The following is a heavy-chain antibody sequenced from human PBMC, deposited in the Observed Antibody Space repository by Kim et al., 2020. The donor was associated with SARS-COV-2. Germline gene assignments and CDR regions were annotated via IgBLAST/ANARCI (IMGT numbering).Heavy chain of an antibody. CDR3: ARVDAMTGSYTACYFD. CDR2: VTYSART. Sequence: SETLSLTCTVYGASISSYGYFWAWQRQGPGKGLEWIGSVTYSARTYNNPTIERRITTSLDKSKTSITLLLRTVTAADTAVYDWARVDAMTGSYTACYFD. D-gene: IGHD3-10*01. CDR1: GASISSYGYF. J-gene: IGHJ4*03. V-gene: IGHV4-39*02.